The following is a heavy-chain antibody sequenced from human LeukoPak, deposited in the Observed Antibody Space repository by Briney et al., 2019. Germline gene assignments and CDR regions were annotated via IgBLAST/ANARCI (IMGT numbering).Heavy chain of an antibody. V-gene: IGHV3-66*01. CDR1: GFTVSSNY. CDR3: ARGKRPYDSSGFYWFDY. J-gene: IGHJ4*02. Sequence: GGSLRLSCAASGFTVSSNYMSWVRQAPGKGLEWVSIIYVGGTTYYADSVKGRFTISRDNSKNTLYLQMNSLRAEDTAVFYCARGKRPYDSSGFYWFDYWGQGTLVTASS. D-gene: IGHD3-22*01. CDR2: IYVGGTT.